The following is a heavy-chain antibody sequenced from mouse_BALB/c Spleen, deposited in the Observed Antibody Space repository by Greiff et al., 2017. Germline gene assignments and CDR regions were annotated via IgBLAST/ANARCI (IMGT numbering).Heavy chain of an antibody. D-gene: IGHD2-1*01. V-gene: IGHV3-2*02. J-gene: IGHJ1*01. CDR1: GYSITSDYA. CDR2: ISYSGST. Sequence: EVKLVESGPGLVKPSQSLSLTCTVTGYSITSDYAWYWIRQFPGNKLEWMGYISYSGSTSYNPSLKSRISITRDTSKNQFFLQLNSVTTEDTATYYCARCHYGTFYWYFDVWGAGTTVTVSS. CDR3: ARCHYGTFYWYFDV.